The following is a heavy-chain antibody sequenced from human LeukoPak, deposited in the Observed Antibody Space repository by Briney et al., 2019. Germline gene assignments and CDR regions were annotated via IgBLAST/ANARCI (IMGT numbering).Heavy chain of an antibody. J-gene: IGHJ3*02. CDR1: GYTFTSYA. CDR3: ARAVNYYDSSGYYYLPDAFDI. CDR2: INTNTGNP. D-gene: IGHD3-22*01. Sequence: ASVKVSCKASGYTFTSYAMNWVRQAPGQGLEWMGWINTNTGNPTYAQGFTGRFVFSLDTSVSTAYLQVSSLKAEDTAVYYCARAVNYYDSSGYYYLPDAFDIWGQGTMVTVSS. V-gene: IGHV7-4-1*02.